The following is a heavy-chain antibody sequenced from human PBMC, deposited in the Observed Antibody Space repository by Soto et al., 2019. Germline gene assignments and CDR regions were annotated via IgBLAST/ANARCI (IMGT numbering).Heavy chain of an antibody. CDR1: GFTFSSYG. D-gene: IGHD3-16*02. Sequence: GGSLRLSCAASGFTFSSYGMHWVRQAPGKGLEWVAVISYDGSNKYYADSVKGRFTISRDNSKNTLYLQMNSLRAEDTAVYYCAKAHTPGIMITFGGVIVHLPYFDYWGQGTLVTVSS. CDR3: AKAHTPGIMITFGGVIVHLPYFDY. V-gene: IGHV3-30*18. J-gene: IGHJ4*02. CDR2: ISYDGSNK.